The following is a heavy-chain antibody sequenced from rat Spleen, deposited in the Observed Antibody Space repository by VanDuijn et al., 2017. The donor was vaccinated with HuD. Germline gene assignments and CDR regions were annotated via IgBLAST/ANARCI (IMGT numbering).Heavy chain of an antibody. Sequence: EVQLVESGGGLVQPGRSLKLSCAASGFTFSNYGMDWIRQAPTKGLEWVASVSPTGGSTYYRDSVKGRFTFSRDNAKSTLYLQMDSLRSEDTATYYCTAHGNRISRFAYWGQGTLVTVSS. D-gene: IGHD2-7*01. V-gene: IGHV5-19*01. CDR2: VSPTGGST. J-gene: IGHJ3*01. CDR3: TAHGNRISRFAY. CDR1: GFTFSNYG.